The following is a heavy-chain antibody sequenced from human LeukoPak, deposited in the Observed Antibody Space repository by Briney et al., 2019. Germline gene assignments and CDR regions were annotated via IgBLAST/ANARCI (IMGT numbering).Heavy chain of an antibody. Sequence: GGSLRLSCAASAFTFSDYSMNWVRQAPGKGLEWVSYISGRSSTIYYADSVKGRFTIARDNAKNSMYLQMNSLRAEDTAVYYCARDRIKSGSYYFDYWGQGTLVTVSS. CDR1: AFTFSDYS. CDR2: ISGRSSTI. J-gene: IGHJ4*02. V-gene: IGHV3-48*01. D-gene: IGHD1-26*01. CDR3: ARDRIKSGSYYFDY.